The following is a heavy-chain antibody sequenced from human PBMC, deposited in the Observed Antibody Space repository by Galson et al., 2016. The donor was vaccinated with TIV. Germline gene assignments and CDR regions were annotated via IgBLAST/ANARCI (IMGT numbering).Heavy chain of an antibody. CDR3: AKVVGGMFFYDTSGYYYFDY. D-gene: IGHD3-22*01. Sequence: SLRISCAASGFTFRSNAMSWVRQAPGKGLEWVSTIGDSGYTTHYADSVKGRFTVSRDNSKNTLFLQMGSLRADDTALYFCAKVVGGMFFYDTSGYYYFDYWGQGTPVTVSS. CDR2: IGDSGYTT. V-gene: IGHV3-23*01. J-gene: IGHJ4*02. CDR1: GFTFRSNA.